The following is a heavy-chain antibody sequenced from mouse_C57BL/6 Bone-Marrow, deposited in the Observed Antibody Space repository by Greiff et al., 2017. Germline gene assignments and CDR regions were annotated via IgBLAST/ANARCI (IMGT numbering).Heavy chain of an antibody. CDR3: AIPYYSNYWYFDV. V-gene: IGHV1-55*01. CDR2: IYPGSGST. J-gene: IGHJ1*03. D-gene: IGHD2-5*01. Sequence: VQLQQPGAELVKPGASVKMSCKASGYTFTSYWITWVKQRPGQGLEWIGDIYPGSGSTNYNEKFKSKATLTGDTSSSTAYMQLSSLTSEDSAVYYCAIPYYSNYWYFDVWGTGTTVTVSS. CDR1: GYTFTSYW.